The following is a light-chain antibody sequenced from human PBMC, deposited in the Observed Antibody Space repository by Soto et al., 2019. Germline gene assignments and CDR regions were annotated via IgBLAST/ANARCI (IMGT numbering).Light chain of an antibody. Sequence: QAVVTQPPSVSGAPGQRVTISCTGSSSNTGAGHDVHWYQQLPGTAPKLLISGDNNRPSGVPDRFSGSKSGTSASLAITGLQAEDEADYYCQSFDSSLSGWMFGGGTQLTVL. J-gene: IGLJ3*02. V-gene: IGLV1-40*01. CDR2: GDN. CDR3: QSFDSSLSGWM. CDR1: SSNTGAGHD.